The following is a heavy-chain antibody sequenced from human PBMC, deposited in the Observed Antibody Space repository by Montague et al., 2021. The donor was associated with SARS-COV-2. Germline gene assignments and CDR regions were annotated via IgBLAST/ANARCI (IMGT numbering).Heavy chain of an antibody. CDR1: GGSIISSDHY. CDR2: IFYSGTT. CDR3: VRGGDYTDYGRVDY. D-gene: IGHD4-11*01. V-gene: IGHV4-39*01. Sequence: SETLSLTCTVSGGSIISSDHYWAWIRQPPGGALEWIGNIFYSGTTYYNPSLKSRVTISVDTSKNQFSLRLSSVTAADTAVYYCVRGGDYTDYGRVDYWGQGTLVIVSS. J-gene: IGHJ4*02.